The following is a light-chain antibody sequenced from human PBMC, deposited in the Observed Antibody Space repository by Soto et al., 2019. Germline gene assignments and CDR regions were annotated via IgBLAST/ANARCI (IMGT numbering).Light chain of an antibody. Sequence: EIVMTQSPATLSVSPGERATLSCRASQSISDNLAWYQQKPGQAPRLLIYAASTRATGIPARISGSGSGTEFTRTISSLESEDFAVYYCQQYDNWPKTFGRGTKVEIK. V-gene: IGKV3-15*01. CDR3: QQYDNWPKT. CDR2: AAS. J-gene: IGKJ1*01. CDR1: QSISDN.